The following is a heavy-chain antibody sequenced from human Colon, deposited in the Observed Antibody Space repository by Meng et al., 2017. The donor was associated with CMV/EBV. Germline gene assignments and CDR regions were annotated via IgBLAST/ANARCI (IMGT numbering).Heavy chain of an antibody. V-gene: IGHV3-21*01. CDR3: ARVGLSGSYLHS. D-gene: IGHD1-26*01. CDR2: ISSSSSYI. CDR1: GFTFSSYS. J-gene: IGHJ4*02. Sequence: SCAASGFTFSSYSMNWVRQAPGKGLEWVSSISSSSSYIYYADSVKGRFTISRDNAKNSLYLQMNSLRAEDTAVYYCARVGLSGSYLHSWGQGTLVTVSS.